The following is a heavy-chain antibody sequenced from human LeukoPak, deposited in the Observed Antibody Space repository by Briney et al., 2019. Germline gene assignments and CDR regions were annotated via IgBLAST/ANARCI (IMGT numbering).Heavy chain of an antibody. Sequence: GESLKISCRGSGYTFTNYWIAWVRQMPGKGLEWMGIFYPADSDTRYSPSFQGQVTISADRSISTAYLQWSSLKASDTAMYYCARRPYSSASREAWFDPWGQGTLVTVSS. D-gene: IGHD6-6*01. CDR2: FYPADSDT. CDR3: ARRPYSSASREAWFDP. J-gene: IGHJ5*02. V-gene: IGHV5-51*01. CDR1: GYTFTNYW.